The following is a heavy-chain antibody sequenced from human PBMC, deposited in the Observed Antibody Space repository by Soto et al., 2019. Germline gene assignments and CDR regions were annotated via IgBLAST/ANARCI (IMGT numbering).Heavy chain of an antibody. J-gene: IGHJ6*02. CDR1: GFTFSSYW. CDR2: INSDGSST. D-gene: IGHD3-3*01. CDR3: FLSPEAADYYVIDF. V-gene: IGHV3-74*01. Sequence: GGSVRLSCAASGFTFSSYWMHWVRQAPGKGLVWVSRINSDGSSTSYADSVKGRFTISRDNAKNTLYLQMNSLRAEDTAVYYCFLSPEAADYYVIDFSAQRSSVTGSS.